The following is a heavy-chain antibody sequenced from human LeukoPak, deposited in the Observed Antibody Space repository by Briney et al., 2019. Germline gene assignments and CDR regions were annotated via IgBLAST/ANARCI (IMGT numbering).Heavy chain of an antibody. J-gene: IGHJ6*02. Sequence: GESLKISCEASGYRFTKYWIGWVRQMPGKGLEWMGFIWPDDSHTSYSPSFQGQVTISADKSITTAYLQWSSLKASDTAVYYCARRAYCGGDCTRAYYSYFAMDVWGQGTTVTVSS. CDR2: IWPDDSHT. CDR3: ARRAYCGGDCTRAYYSYFAMDV. V-gene: IGHV5-51*01. CDR1: GYRFTKYW. D-gene: IGHD2-21*02.